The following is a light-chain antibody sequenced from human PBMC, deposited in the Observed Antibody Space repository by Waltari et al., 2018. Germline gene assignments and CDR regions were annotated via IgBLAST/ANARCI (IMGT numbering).Light chain of an antibody. CDR3: MQGIQTPRA. CDR2: LAS. V-gene: IGKV2-28*01. J-gene: IGKJ3*01. CDR1: QSLLFSNGYNY. Sequence: DIVMTQSPLSLPVTPGEPATISCRSSQSLLFSNGYNYLDWYVQKPGQSPQLLIYLASTRASGVPDRFSGSGSGTEFTLKIGRVEAEDVGIYYCMQGIQTPRAFGPGTKVDIK.